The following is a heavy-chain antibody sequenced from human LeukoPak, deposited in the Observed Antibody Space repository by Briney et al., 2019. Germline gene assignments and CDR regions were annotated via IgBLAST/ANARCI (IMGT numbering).Heavy chain of an antibody. J-gene: IGHJ6*02. CDR1: GGSISSGGYY. D-gene: IGHD3-10*01. CDR3: ARSPSRVRGVDYYGMDV. CDR2: IYYSGST. Sequence: PSQTLSLTCTVSGGSISSGGYYWSWIRQHPGKGLEWIGYIYYSGSTYYNPSLKSRVTISVDTSKNQFSLKLSSVTAADAAVYYCARSPSRVRGVDYYGMDVWGQGTTDTVSS. V-gene: IGHV4-31*03.